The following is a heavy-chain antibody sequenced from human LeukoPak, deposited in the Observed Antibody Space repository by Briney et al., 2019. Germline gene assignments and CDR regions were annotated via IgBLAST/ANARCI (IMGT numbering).Heavy chain of an antibody. CDR3: TTDRIVAVGPQFDY. V-gene: IGHV3-15*01. Sequence: PGGSLRLSCAASGFTFNNAWMCWVRQAPGKGLEWVARIKSKTDGGTTDYAAPVKGRFTVSRDDSKSTLYLQMSSLKAEDTAMYYCTTDRIVAVGPQFDYWGQGTLVTVSS. CDR1: GFTFNNAW. CDR2: IKSKTDGGTT. J-gene: IGHJ4*02. D-gene: IGHD6-13*01.